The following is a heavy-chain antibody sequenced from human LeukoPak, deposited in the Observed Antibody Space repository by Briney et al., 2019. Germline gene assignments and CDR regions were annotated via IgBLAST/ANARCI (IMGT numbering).Heavy chain of an antibody. CDR1: GFTFSSYW. J-gene: IGHJ4*02. CDR2: INSDGSST. CDR3: ARAKGRYYYDSSGVFDY. D-gene: IGHD3-22*01. V-gene: IGHV3-74*01. Sequence: GGSLRLSCAASGFTFSSYWMHWVRQAPGKGLVWVSRINSDGSSTSYADSVKGRFTISRDNAKNTLYLQMNSLRAEDTAVYYCARAKGRYYYDSSGVFDYWGQGTLVTVSS.